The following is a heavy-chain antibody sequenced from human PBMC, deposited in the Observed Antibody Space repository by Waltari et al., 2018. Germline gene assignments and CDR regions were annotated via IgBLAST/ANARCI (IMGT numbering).Heavy chain of an antibody. J-gene: IGHJ6*02. D-gene: IGHD6-19*01. V-gene: IGHV3-7*01. CDR1: GFTFSSYW. Sequence: EVQLVESGGGLVQPGGSLRLSCAASGFTFSSYWMSWVRQAPGKGLEWVANIKQDGSEKYYVDSVKGRLTISRDNAKNSLYLQMNSLRAEDTAVYYCARGVYSSGWYNYYYYGMDVWGQGTTVTVSS. CDR3: ARGVYSSGWYNYYYYGMDV. CDR2: IKQDGSEK.